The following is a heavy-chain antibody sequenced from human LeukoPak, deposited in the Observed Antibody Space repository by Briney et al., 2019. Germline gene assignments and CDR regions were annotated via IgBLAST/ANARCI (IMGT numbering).Heavy chain of an antibody. D-gene: IGHD3-10*01. V-gene: IGHV3-33*01. CDR2: IWYDGSNK. J-gene: IGHJ4*02. CDR1: GFTFSRYG. CDR3: ARAPRYYYGSGSYGDC. Sequence: GGSLRLSCAASGFTFSRYGMHWVRQAPGKGLEWVSLIWYDGSNKYYADSVKGRFTISRDTSKNTLYLQMNSLRAEDTVVYYCARAPRYYYGSGSYGDCWGQGTLVTVSS.